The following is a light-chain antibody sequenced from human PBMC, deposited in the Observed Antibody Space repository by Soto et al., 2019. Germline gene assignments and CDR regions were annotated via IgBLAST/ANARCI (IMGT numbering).Light chain of an antibody. V-gene: IGLV3-21*04. CDR3: QLWNSSSDQGV. CDR2: YDS. CDR1: NIGINA. J-gene: IGLJ3*02. Sequence: SSELTQPPSVSVAPEKTATITCGGDNIGINAVHWYQQKPGQAPLLVVYYDSDRPSGIPERFSGSTSGNTATLTISRVEAGAEADYYCQLWNSSSDQGVFGGGTKVTVL.